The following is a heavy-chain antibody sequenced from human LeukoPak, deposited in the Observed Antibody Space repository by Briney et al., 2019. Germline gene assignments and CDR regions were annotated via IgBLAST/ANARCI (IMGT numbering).Heavy chain of an antibody. Sequence: GGSLRLSCAASGFTFSSYGMHWVRQAPGKGLEWVAFIRYDGSNKYYADSVKGRFTISRDNSKNTLYLQMNSLRAEDTAVYYCAKGPRGFGELLGGFDYWGQGTLVTVSS. V-gene: IGHV3-30*02. CDR2: IRYDGSNK. D-gene: IGHD3-10*01. CDR3: AKGPRGFGELLGGFDY. CDR1: GFTFSSYG. J-gene: IGHJ4*02.